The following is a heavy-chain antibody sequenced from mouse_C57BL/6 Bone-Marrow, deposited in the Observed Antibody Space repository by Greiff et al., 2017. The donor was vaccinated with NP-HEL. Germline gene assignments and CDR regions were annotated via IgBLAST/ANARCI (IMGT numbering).Heavy chain of an antibody. CDR2: IWSGGST. V-gene: IGHV2-2*01. Sequence: QVQLQQSGPGLVQPSQSLSITCTVSGFSLTSYGVHWVRQSPGKGLEWLGVIWSGGSTDYNAAFISRLSISKDNSKSQVFFKMNSLQADDTAIYYWARIASRYFDVWGTGTTVTVSS. D-gene: IGHD6-1*01. J-gene: IGHJ1*03. CDR3: ARIASRYFDV. CDR1: GFSLTSYG.